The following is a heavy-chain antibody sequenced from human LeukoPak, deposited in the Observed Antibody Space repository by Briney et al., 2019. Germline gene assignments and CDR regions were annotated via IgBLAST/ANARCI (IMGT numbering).Heavy chain of an antibody. J-gene: IGHJ4*02. Sequence: GGSLRLSCAASGFTFRSIGMHWVRLAPGTGLVWVSSINSDGSSTRNADSVKGRFTISRDNAKNSLYLQMNSLRAEDTALYYCAKGTAMVTKFDYWGQGTLVTVSS. CDR2: INSDGSST. V-gene: IGHV3-74*01. CDR1: GFTFRSIG. D-gene: IGHD5-18*01. CDR3: AKGTAMVTKFDY.